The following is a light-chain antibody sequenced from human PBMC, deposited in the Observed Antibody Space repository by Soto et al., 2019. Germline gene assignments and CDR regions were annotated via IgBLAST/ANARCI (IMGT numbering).Light chain of an antibody. CDR3: QQYYGFSVT. Sequence: DIQMTQSPSTLSASVGNRVTITCRASQSISNYLAWYQQKPGKAPKLLIYDASSLDSGVPSRFSGSGSGTEFTLTISSLQPDDFATYYCQQYYGFSVTFGGGTKVENK. J-gene: IGKJ4*01. CDR1: QSISNY. V-gene: IGKV1-5*01. CDR2: DAS.